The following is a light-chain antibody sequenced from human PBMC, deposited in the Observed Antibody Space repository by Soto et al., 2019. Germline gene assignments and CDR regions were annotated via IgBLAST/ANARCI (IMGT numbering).Light chain of an antibody. V-gene: IGLV2-14*01. J-gene: IGLJ1*01. CDR2: DVS. CDR1: SSDVGGYNY. CDR3: SSYTSSSTLKV. Sequence: QSVLTQPASVSGSPGQSITISCTGTSSDVGGYNYVSWYQQHPGKAPKLMIYDVSNRLSGVSNRFSGSKSGNTASLTISGLQAEDEADYYCSSYTSSSTLKVFGTGTKVTVL.